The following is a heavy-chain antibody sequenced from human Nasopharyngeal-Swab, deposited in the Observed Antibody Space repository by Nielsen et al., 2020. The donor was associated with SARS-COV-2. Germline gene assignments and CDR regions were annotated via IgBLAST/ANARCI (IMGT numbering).Heavy chain of an antibody. CDR1: GYTFTGYY. D-gene: IGHD6-19*01. CDR2: INPNSGGT. V-gene: IGHV1-2*04. CDR3: ARDGIAVAGTDYYGMDV. J-gene: IGHJ6*02. Sequence: ASVNASCKASGYTFTGYYMHWVRQAPGQGLEWMGWINPNSGGTNDAQKFQGWFTRTRDTSISTAYMELSTLRSDDTAVYYCARDGIAVAGTDYYGMDVWGQGTTVTVSS.